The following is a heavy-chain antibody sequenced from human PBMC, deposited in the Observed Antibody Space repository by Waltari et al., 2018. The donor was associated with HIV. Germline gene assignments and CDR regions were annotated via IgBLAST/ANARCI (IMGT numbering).Heavy chain of an antibody. CDR2: IYYSGRT. Sequence: QLQLQESGPGLVKPSETLSLTCTVSGGSISSSSYYWGWIRQPPGKGLEWIGSIYYSGRTYYNPSLKSRVTISVDTSKNQFSLKLSSVTAADTAVYYCARHRYDYVWGSYRYLFDYWGQGTLVTVSS. D-gene: IGHD3-16*02. CDR1: GGSISSSSYY. J-gene: IGHJ4*02. V-gene: IGHV4-39*01. CDR3: ARHRYDYVWGSYRYLFDY.